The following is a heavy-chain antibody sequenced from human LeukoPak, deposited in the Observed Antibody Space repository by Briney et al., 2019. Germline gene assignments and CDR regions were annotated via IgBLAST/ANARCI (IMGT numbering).Heavy chain of an antibody. D-gene: IGHD7-27*01. CDR2: ISGSGGST. CDR3: AKVLGTPTYYYYYMDV. CDR1: GFTFSSYA. V-gene: IGHV3-23*01. J-gene: IGHJ6*03. Sequence: GGSLRLSCVASGFTFSSYAMSWVRQAPGKGLEWVSAISGSGGSTYYADSVKGRFTISRDNSKNTLYLQMNSLRAEDTAVYYCAKVLGTPTYYYYYMDVWGKGTTVTVSS.